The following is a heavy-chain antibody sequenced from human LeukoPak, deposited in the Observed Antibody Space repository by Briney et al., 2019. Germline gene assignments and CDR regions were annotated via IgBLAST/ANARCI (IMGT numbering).Heavy chain of an antibody. Sequence: GRSLRLSCAASGFTFSSYAMHWVRQAPGKGLEWVAVISYDGSNKYYADSVKGRFTISRDNSKNTLYLQMNSLRAEDTAVYYCARGSSSSWYLDYWGQGTLVTVSS. CDR2: ISYDGSNK. D-gene: IGHD6-13*01. J-gene: IGHJ4*02. CDR3: ARGSSSSWYLDY. V-gene: IGHV3-30-3*01. CDR1: GFTFSSYA.